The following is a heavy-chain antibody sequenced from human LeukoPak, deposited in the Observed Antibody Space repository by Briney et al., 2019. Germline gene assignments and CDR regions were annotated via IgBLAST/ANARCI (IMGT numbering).Heavy chain of an antibody. D-gene: IGHD3-10*01. J-gene: IGHJ4*02. CDR3: AKDLDPGYYGSGDIDY. CDR1: GLTFSSYG. Sequence: GGSLRLSCAASGLTFSSYGMHWVRQAPGKGLEWVAVIWYDGSNKYYADSVKGRFTISRDNSKNTLYLQMNSLRAEDTAVYYCAKDLDPGYYGSGDIDYWGQGTLVTVSS. CDR2: IWYDGSNK. V-gene: IGHV3-30*02.